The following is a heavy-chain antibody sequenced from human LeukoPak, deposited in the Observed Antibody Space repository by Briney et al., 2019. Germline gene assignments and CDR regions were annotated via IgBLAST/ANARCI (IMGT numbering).Heavy chain of an antibody. J-gene: IGHJ4*02. CDR2: INPSGGST. V-gene: IGHV1-46*01. CDR1: GYTFTSYY. CDR3: ARDEVDYDSSGGPDY. D-gene: IGHD3-22*01. Sequence: ASVKVSCKASGYTFTSYYMHWVRQAPGQGLEWMGIINPSGGSTSYAQKFQGRVTMTRDTSTSTVYMELSSLRSEDTAVYYCARDEVDYDSSGGPDYWGQGTLVTVSS.